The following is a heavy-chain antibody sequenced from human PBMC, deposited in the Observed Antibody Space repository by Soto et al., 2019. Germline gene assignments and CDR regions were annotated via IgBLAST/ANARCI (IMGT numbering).Heavy chain of an antibody. V-gene: IGHV3-30*03. D-gene: IGHD3-10*01. CDR2: ISDDGVSK. CDR1: GFTFSNYG. CDR3: ARAYSFGSGTSDTLYH. J-gene: IGHJ4*02. Sequence: PGGSLRLSCAASGFTFSNYGIHWVRQAPGKGLEWVAVISDDGVSKYYADSVQGRFTISRDNSESAVFLQMNSLRPDDTALYFCARAYSFGSGTSDTLYHWGQGPQVTV.